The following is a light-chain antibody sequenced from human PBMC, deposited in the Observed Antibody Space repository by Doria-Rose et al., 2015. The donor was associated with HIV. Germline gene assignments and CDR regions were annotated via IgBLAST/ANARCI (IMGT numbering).Light chain of an antibody. CDR3: QQYYDTPS. Sequence: DIRVTQSPESLGMSLGERATLNCKSNQSLLYTSKNYLAWYQTKPGQPPKLLIYWASTRQSGVPARFSGSGSGTDFTLTISSLEAEDVAVYYCQQYYDTPSFGPGTTVDIK. V-gene: IGKV4-1*01. CDR2: WAS. J-gene: IGKJ3*01. CDR1: QSLLYTSKNY.